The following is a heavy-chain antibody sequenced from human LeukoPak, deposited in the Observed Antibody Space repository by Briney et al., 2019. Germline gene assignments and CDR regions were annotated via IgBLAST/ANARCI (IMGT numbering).Heavy chain of an antibody. V-gene: IGHV1-24*01. J-gene: IGHJ4*02. CDR1: GYTLTELS. D-gene: IGHD3-10*01. CDR2: FDPEDGET. CDR3: ATSRTYYYGSGSYALDY. Sequence: ASVKVSCKVSGYTLTELSMHWVRQAPGKGLEWMGGFDPEDGETIYAQKFQGRVTMTEDTSTDTAYMELSSLRSEDTAVYYCATSRTYYYGSGSYALDYWGQGTLVTVSS.